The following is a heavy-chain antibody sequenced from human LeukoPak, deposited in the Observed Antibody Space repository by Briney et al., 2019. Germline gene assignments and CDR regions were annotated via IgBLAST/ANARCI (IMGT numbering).Heavy chain of an antibody. V-gene: IGHV4-39*01. Sequence: PSETLSLTCTVSGGSISSSSYYWGWIRQPPGKGLEWIGSIYYSGSTYYNPSLKSRVTISVDTSKNQFSLKLSSVTAADTAVYYCARRGGGYYYDSSGYYYDYWGQGTLVTVSS. CDR1: GGSISSSSYY. CDR3: ARRGGGYYYDSSGYYYDY. J-gene: IGHJ4*02. D-gene: IGHD3-22*01. CDR2: IYYSGST.